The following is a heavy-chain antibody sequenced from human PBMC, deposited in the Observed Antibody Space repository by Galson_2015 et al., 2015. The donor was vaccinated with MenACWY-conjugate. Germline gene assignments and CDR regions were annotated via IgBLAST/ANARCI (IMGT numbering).Heavy chain of an antibody. J-gene: IGHJ3*02. CDR2: IYSGGST. Sequence: SLRLSCAASGFPVSSNYMSWVRQAPGKGLEWVSVIYSGGSTDYADSVKGRFTISRDNPKNTLYLQMDGLRVEDTAVYYCARGGSYEGYAFDIWGQGTMVTVSS. D-gene: IGHD3-3*01. CDR3: ARGGSYEGYAFDI. CDR1: GFPVSSNY. V-gene: IGHV3-53*01.